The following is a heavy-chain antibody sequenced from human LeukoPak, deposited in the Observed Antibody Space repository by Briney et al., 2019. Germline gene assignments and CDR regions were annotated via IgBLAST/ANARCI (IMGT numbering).Heavy chain of an antibody. CDR2: IKPDGSEK. CDR3: AKDSGNPGYYYGMDV. CDR1: GFTFTNYW. Sequence: GGSLRLSCAASGFTFTNYWMSWVRQAPGKGLEWVANIKPDGSEKYYADSVKGRFTISRDNAKNSLYLQMNSLRAEDTVLYYCAKDSGNPGYYYGMDVWGQGTTVTVSS. D-gene: IGHD1-14*01. J-gene: IGHJ6*02. V-gene: IGHV3-7*03.